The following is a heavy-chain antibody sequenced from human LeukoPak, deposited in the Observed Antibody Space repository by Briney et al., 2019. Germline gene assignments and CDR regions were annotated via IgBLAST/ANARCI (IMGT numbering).Heavy chain of an antibody. D-gene: IGHD3-3*01. CDR1: GYTFTSYA. V-gene: IGHV1-3*01. J-gene: IGHJ3*02. CDR2: INAGNGNT. CDR3: ARGRFLEWLLSHDAFDI. Sequence: GASVKVPCKASGYTFTSYAMHWVRQAPGQRLEWMGWINAGNGNTKYSQKFQGRVTITRDTSASTAYMELSSLRSEDTAVYYCARGRFLEWLLSHDAFDIWGQGTMVTVSS.